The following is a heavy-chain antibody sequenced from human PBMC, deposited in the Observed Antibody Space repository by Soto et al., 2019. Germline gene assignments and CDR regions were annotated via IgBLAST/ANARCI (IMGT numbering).Heavy chain of an antibody. CDR2: IRGSGSGT. Sequence: GGSLRLSCEASGFTFSSYAMSWVRQAPGKGLEWVSAIRGSGSGTYYADAVKGRFTISRDNSKNTLYLQMNSLRVEDTAVYYCAKEVGATSAFDYWGQGTVVTVS. J-gene: IGHJ4*02. D-gene: IGHD1-26*01. CDR3: AKEVGATSAFDY. CDR1: GFTFSSYA. V-gene: IGHV3-23*01.